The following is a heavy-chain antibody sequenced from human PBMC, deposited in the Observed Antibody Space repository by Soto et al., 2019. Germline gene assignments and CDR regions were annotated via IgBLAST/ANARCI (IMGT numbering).Heavy chain of an antibody. CDR1: GYTFTSYS. CDR2: INAGNGNT. V-gene: IGHV1-3*01. J-gene: IGHJ6*02. D-gene: IGHD5-18*01. Sequence: GASVKVSCKASGYTFTSYSMHWERQAPGQRLEWMGWINAGNGNTKYSQKFQGRVTITRDTSASTAYMELSSLRSEDTAVYYCARTASHTAMVESYYYYGMDVWGQGTTVTVSS. CDR3: ARTASHTAMVESYYYYGMDV.